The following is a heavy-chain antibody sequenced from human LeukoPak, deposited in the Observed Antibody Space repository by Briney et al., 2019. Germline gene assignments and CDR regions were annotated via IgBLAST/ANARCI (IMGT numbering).Heavy chain of an antibody. CDR1: GYTFTGYY. CDR3: AREPKGTGTSDAFDI. CDR2: INPNSGGT. V-gene: IGHV1-2*02. Sequence: GASVKVSCKASGYTFTGYYMHWVRQAPGQGLEWMGWINPNSGGTKYAQNFRGRVTMTRDTSTSTAYMELSSLKSDDTAVYYCAREPKGTGTSDAFDIWGQGTMVTVSS. D-gene: IGHD1/OR15-1a*01. J-gene: IGHJ3*02.